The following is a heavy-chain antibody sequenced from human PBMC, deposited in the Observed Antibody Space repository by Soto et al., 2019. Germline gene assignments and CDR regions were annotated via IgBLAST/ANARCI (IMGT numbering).Heavy chain of an antibody. D-gene: IGHD6-19*01. CDR3: AKDLSGSGLDAFDI. CDR1: RFTFSNYA. V-gene: IGHV3-23*01. J-gene: IGHJ3*02. CDR2: ISDSGSRT. Sequence: EVQLLESGGGLVEPGGSLRLSCAASRFTFSNYAMNWVRQAPGKGLEWVLGISDSGSRTYYADSMKGRFTISRDNSKHTLYLQMNSLRAEDTAVYYCAKDLSGSGLDAFDIWGQRTVVNVSS.